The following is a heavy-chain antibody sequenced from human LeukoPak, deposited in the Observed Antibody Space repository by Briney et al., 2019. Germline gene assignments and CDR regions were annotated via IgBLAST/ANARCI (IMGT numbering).Heavy chain of an antibody. CDR3: ARDIVGATTPFDY. V-gene: IGHV1-18*01. Sequence: PRASVKVSCKASGYTFTSYGISWVRQAPGQGLEWMGWISAYNGNTNYAQKLQGRVTMTIDTSTSTAYMELRSLRSEDTAVYYCARDIVGATTPFDYWGQGTLVTVSS. J-gene: IGHJ4*02. D-gene: IGHD1-26*01. CDR2: ISAYNGNT. CDR1: GYTFTSYG.